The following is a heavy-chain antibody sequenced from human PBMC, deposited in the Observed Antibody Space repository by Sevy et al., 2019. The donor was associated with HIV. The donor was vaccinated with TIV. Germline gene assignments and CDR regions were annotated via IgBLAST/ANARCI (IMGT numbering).Heavy chain of an antibody. CDR3: AREGDTVLVPTAVDAFDF. CDR2: IKTDGSSR. Sequence: GGSLRLSCAASGFTFSNYWMHWVRQAPGKGLVWVSRIKTDGSSRDSADSVKGRFFISSDNAKNLVYLQMDSLRAEDTAVYYCAREGDTVLVPTAVDAFDFWGQGTMVTVSS. D-gene: IGHD2-2*01. J-gene: IGHJ3*01. CDR1: GFTFSNYW. V-gene: IGHV3-74*01.